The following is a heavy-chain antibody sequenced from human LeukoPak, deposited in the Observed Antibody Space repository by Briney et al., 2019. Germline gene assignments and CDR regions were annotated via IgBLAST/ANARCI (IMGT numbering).Heavy chain of an antibody. CDR3: VGGAGWLPDH. D-gene: IGHD6-19*01. Sequence: GGSLTLSCAASGITFSNYWLNSVRQAPAREREGVANIKQVGSKKFFVASLTGRLTISIDNAKQELSLHMNTLRAEDTAVYYCVGGAGWLPDHWGQGTLVTVSS. V-gene: IGHV3-7*04. J-gene: IGHJ4*02. CDR2: IKQVGSKK. CDR1: GITFSNYW.